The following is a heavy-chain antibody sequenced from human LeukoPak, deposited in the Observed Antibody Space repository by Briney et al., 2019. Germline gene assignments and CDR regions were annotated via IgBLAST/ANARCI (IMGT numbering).Heavy chain of an antibody. D-gene: IGHD6-13*01. CDR2: ISGSGGST. CDR1: GFTFSSYA. CDR3: AKAEASGIAAT. Sequence: WGSLRLSCAASGFTFSSYALSWVRQAPGKGLEWVSAISGSGGSTYYADSVKGRFTISRDNSKNTLYLQMNSLRAEDTAVYYCAKAEASGIAATWGQGTLVTVSS. V-gene: IGHV3-23*01. J-gene: IGHJ4*02.